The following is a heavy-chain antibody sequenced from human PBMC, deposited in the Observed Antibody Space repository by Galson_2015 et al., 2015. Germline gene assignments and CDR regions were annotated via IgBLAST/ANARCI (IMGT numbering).Heavy chain of an antibody. D-gene: IGHD3-10*01. CDR3: AKEEGDSWSYYNKIRWFDA. V-gene: IGHV3-23*01. J-gene: IGHJ5*02. Sequence: SLRLSCAASGFTFSSYAMSWVRQAPGKGLEWVSGISSGGGTYYADSVKGRFTISRDTSKDTLHLQMNRLRAEDTAVYFCAKEEGDSWSYYNKIRWFDAWGQGTLVTVSS. CDR1: GFTFSSYA. CDR2: ISSGGGT.